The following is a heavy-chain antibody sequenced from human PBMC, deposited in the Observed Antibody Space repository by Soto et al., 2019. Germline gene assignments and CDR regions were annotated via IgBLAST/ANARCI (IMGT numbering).Heavy chain of an antibody. Sequence: SETLSLTCAVHSGSFSSYYCTWTRQPPGKGLEWIGEIHPSGDTDYNPSLSNRGTISLDTSEDQFSLQLNSVTPEDTAVYYYARLVANSWLDYWGQGNLVTVSS. V-gene: IGHV4-34*01. J-gene: IGHJ4*02. D-gene: IGHD6-13*01. CDR1: SGSFSSYY. CDR2: IHPSGDT. CDR3: ARLVANSWLDY.